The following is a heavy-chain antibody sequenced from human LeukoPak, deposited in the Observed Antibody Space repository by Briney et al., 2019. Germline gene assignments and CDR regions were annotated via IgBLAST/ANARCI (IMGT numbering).Heavy chain of an antibody. CDR3: ARDRDYGGNPDAFDI. CDR1: GYTFTGYY. V-gene: IGHV1-2*02. D-gene: IGHD4-17*01. CDR2: INPNSGGT. J-gene: IGHJ3*02. Sequence: ASVKVSCKASGYTFTGYYMHWVRQAPGQGLEWMGWINPNSGGTNYAQKFQGRVTMTGDTSISTAYMELSRLRSDDTAVYYCARDRDYGGNPDAFDIWGQGTMVTVSS.